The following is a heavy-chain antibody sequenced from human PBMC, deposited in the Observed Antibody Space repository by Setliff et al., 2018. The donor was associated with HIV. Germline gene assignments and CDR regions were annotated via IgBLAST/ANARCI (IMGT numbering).Heavy chain of an antibody. CDR2: VQYVGPA. CDR3: ARGEPPASRSGLLY. D-gene: IGHD3-22*01. V-gene: IGHV4-4*02. CDR1: GGSISDNNW. J-gene: IGHJ4*02. Sequence: PSETLFLTCAVSGGSISDNNWWSWVRQPPGKELEWIGYVQYVGPANYNPSLQSRPTLSIDTSKNQFSLKLISVTAADTAVYYCARGEPPASRSGLLYWGQGMLVTVSS.